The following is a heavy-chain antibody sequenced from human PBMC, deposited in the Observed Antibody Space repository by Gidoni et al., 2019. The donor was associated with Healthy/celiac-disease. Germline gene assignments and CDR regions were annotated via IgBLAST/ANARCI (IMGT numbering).Heavy chain of an antibody. J-gene: IGHJ5*02. D-gene: IGHD6-13*01. CDR1: GGSVSSGSYY. CDR2: IYYSGST. Sequence: QVQLQESGPGLVKPSETLSLTCTVSGGSVSSGSYYWSWLRQPPGKGLEWIGYIYYSGSTNYNPSLKSRVTISVDTSKNQFSLKLSSVTAADTAVYYCAAGHDTNWFDPWGQGTLVTVSS. V-gene: IGHV4-61*01. CDR3: AAGHDTNWFDP.